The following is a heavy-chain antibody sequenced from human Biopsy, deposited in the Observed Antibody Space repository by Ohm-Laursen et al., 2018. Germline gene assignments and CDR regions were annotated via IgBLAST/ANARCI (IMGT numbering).Heavy chain of an antibody. V-gene: IGHV1-2*02. D-gene: IGHD3-3*01. Sequence: GASVKVSCKASGYTFTGYYLHWVRQAPGQGLEWVGRIVPILGHLNYAQRFQGRVSITADKSTTYVYMELSRLTSGDTAVYYCAADADGYYTEFDYWGPGTLVTVSS. CDR2: IVPILGHL. CDR3: AADADGYYTEFDY. J-gene: IGHJ4*02. CDR1: GYTFTGYY.